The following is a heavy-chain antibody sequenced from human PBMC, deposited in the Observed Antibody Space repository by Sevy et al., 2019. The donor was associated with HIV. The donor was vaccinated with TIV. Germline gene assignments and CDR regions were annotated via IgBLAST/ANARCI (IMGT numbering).Heavy chain of an antibody. CDR2: IKSSTDGGAA. CDR3: STDDLVSY. V-gene: IGHV3-15*07. J-gene: IGHJ4*02. D-gene: IGHD3-16*01. CDR1: GFDFPNAW. Sequence: GGSLRLSCTASGFDFPNAWMNWIRQVPGKGLEWVGHIKSSTDGGAADYAAPVKGRFTISRHDSKNTLYLQMNSRKAEETAVYYCSTDDLVSYWGRGTLVTVSS.